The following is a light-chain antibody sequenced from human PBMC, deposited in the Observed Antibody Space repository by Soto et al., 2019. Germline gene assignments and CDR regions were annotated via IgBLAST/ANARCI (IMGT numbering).Light chain of an antibody. J-gene: IGKJ1*01. CDR2: GAF. V-gene: IGKV3-15*01. CDR1: QSVKNN. Sequence: EIVMTQSPATLSVSPGERATLSCRASQSVKNNLAWYQQKPGQAPRLLIYGAFTRATGIPARFSGSGSGTEFSLTISSLQSEDFAIYDCQQYNNWPVGTFGQGTKVEIK. CDR3: QQYNNWPVGT.